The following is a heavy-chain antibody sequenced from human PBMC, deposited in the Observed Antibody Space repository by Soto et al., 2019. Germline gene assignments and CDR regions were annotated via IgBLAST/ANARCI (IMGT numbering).Heavy chain of an antibody. J-gene: IGHJ4*02. V-gene: IGHV3-48*04. CDR3: ARGGAARPDY. D-gene: IGHD6-13*01. CDR1: ACTFSTYG. Sequence: GGSLRLSCSSSACTFSTYGMNWVRQAPEKGLEWVSYISSNGRITQYADSVSGRFIISRDNDKNSLYLQTNSLRVEDTAVYYCARGGAARPDYWGQGTLVTVSS. CDR2: ISSNGRIT.